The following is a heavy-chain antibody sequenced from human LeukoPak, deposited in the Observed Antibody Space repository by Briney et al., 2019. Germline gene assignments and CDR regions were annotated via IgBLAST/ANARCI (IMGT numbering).Heavy chain of an antibody. CDR1: GFTFSNYA. D-gene: IGHD3-3*01. Sequence: PGGSLRLSCAASGFTFSNYAMSWVRQAPGKGLEWVSAISGSGGTTYYADSVKGRFTISRDNSKNTLYLQMNSLRAEDTAVYYCAERGRFLDYYYMDVWGKGTTVTVSS. CDR3: AERGRFLDYYYMDV. J-gene: IGHJ6*03. V-gene: IGHV3-23*01. CDR2: ISGSGGTT.